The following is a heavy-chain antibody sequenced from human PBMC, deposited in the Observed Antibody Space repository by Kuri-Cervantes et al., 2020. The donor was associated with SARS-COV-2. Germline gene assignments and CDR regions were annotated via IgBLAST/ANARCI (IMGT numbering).Heavy chain of an antibody. J-gene: IGHJ4*02. V-gene: IGHV3-23*01. CDR1: GFTFSSYA. D-gene: IGHD3-22*01. CDR3: ARDLYDSRGL. CDR2: ISGSGGST. Sequence: ETLSLTCAACGFTFSSYAMSWVRQAPGKGLEWVSAISGSGGSTYYADSVKGRFTISRDNSKNTLYLQMNSLRAEDTAVYYCARDLYDSRGLWGQGTLVTVSS.